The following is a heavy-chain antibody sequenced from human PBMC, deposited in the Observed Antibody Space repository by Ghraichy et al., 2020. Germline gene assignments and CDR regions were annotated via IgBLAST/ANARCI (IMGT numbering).Heavy chain of an antibody. CDR1: GFTFSSYA. Sequence: GGSLRLSCAASGFTFSSYAMSWVRQAPGKGLEWVSAISGSGGSTYYADSVKGRFTISRDNSKNTLYLQMNSLRAEDTAVYYCAKDLPRMVARGQVDAFDIWGQGTMVTVSS. CDR3: AKDLPRMVARGQVDAFDI. D-gene: IGHD5-12*01. CDR2: ISGSGGST. J-gene: IGHJ3*02. V-gene: IGHV3-23*01.